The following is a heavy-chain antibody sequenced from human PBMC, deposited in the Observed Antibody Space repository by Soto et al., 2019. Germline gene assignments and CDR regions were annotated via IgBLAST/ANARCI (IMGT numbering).Heavy chain of an antibody. CDR2: LSGSGGNT. CDR1: GFTFSTYA. CDR3: AKDQEVVAAVSHLDH. Sequence: GSLRLSCAASGFTFSTYAMSWVRQAPGKGLEWVSSLSGSGGNTYYADSVKGRFTISRDNSKTTLYLQMNSLRAEDTAVYYCAKDQEVVAAVSHLDHWGQGALVTVSS. J-gene: IGHJ4*02. D-gene: IGHD2-15*01. V-gene: IGHV3-23*01.